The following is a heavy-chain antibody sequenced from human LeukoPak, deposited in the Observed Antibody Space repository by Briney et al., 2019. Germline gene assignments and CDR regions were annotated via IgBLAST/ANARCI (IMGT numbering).Heavy chain of an antibody. V-gene: IGHV3-7*01. CDR2: IKQDGSEK. CDR1: GFTFSSYW. J-gene: IGHJ4*02. CDR3: ARTGGYDYVWGSYRYWEYYFDY. Sequence: QPGGSLRLSCAASGFTFSSYWMSWVRQAPGKGLEWVANIKQDGSEKYYVDSVKGRFTISRDNAKNSLYLQMNSLRAEDTAVYYCARTGGYDYVWGSYRYWEYYFDYWGQGTLVTVSS. D-gene: IGHD3-16*02.